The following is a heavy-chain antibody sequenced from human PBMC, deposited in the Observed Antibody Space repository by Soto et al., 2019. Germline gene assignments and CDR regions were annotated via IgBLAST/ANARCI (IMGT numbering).Heavy chain of an antibody. CDR3: AKGFYYDTSGFDY. V-gene: IGHV3-23*01. CDR2: ISGGGDNT. J-gene: IGHJ4*02. D-gene: IGHD3-22*01. CDR1: GFTFRSYA. Sequence: PGGSLRLSCAASGFTFRSYAMGWVRQAPGKGLEWVSTISGGGDNTYYADSVKGRFTISRDNSKYTLSLQMNSLRVEDTAIYYCAKGFYYDTSGFDYWGQGTLVTVSS.